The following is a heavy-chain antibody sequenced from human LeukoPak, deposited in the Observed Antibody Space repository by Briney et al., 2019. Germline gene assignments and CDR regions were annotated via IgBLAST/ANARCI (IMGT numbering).Heavy chain of an antibody. CDR3: ARDDGRTTYDY. CDR1: GYTFTGYY. V-gene: IGHV1-2*06. Sequence: ASVKVSCKASGYTFTGYYMHWVRQAPGQGLEWIGRINPNSGGTNYAQKFQGRVTMTRDTSISTAYMELSRLRSDDTAVYYCARDDGRTTYDYWGQGTLVTVSS. J-gene: IGHJ4*02. D-gene: IGHD4-17*01. CDR2: INPNSGGT.